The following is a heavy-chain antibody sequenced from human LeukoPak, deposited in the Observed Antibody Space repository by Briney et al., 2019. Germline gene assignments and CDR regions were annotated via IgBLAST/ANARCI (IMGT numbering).Heavy chain of an antibody. CDR3: ARDLHYAFDI. J-gene: IGHJ3*02. CDR2: ISSSDI. Sequence: GSLRLSCAASGFTFSSYSMNWVRQAPGKGLEWVSYISSSDIYYADSVRGRFTISRDNAKNSVSLQMNSLRDEDTAVYYCARDLHYAFDIWGQGTMVTVSS. CDR1: GFTFSSYS. V-gene: IGHV3-48*02.